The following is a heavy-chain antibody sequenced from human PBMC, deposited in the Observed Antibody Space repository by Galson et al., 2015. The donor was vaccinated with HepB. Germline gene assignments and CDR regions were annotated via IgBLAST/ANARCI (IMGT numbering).Heavy chain of an antibody. CDR1: GFTFSSYA. J-gene: IGHJ3*02. CDR2: ISYDGSNK. Sequence: SLRLSCAASGFTFSSYAMHWVRQAPGKGLEWVAVISYDGSNKYYADSVKGRFTISRDNSKNTLYLQMNSLRAEDTAVYYCARDGLLGAFDIWGQGTMVTVSS. CDR3: ARDGLLGAFDI. V-gene: IGHV3-30*04. D-gene: IGHD7-27*01.